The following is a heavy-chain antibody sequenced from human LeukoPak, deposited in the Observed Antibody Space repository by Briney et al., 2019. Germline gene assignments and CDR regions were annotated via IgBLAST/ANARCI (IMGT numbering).Heavy chain of an antibody. CDR1: GGSISSYY. J-gene: IGHJ4*02. D-gene: IGHD2-15*01. CDR2: IYYSGST. CDR3: ARVRTGYCSGGSCYGDYFDY. V-gene: IGHV4-59*01. Sequence: SETLSLTCTVSGGSISSYYWSWIRQPPGKGLEWIGYIYYSGSTNYNPSLKSRVTISVDTSKNQFSLKPSSVTAADTAVYYCARVRTGYCSGGSCYGDYFDYWGQGTLVTVSS.